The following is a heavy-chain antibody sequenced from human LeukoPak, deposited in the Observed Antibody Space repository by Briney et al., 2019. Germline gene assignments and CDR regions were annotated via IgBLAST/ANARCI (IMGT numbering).Heavy chain of an antibody. V-gene: IGHV4-34*01. CDR1: GFTFSSY. CDR3: ARCGGKQQLVPHNWFDP. CDR2: INHSGST. J-gene: IGHJ5*02. D-gene: IGHD6-13*01. Sequence: GSLRLSCAASGFTFSSYWSWIRQPPGKGLEWIGEINHSGSTNYNPSLKSRVTISVDTSKNQFSLKLSSVTAADTAVYYCARCGGKQQLVPHNWFDPWGQGTLVTVSS.